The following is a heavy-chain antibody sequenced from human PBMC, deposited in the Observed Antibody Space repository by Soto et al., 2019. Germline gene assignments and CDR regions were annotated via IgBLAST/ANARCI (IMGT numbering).Heavy chain of an antibody. CDR1: GYTFTGYY. D-gene: IGHD4-17*01. CDR2: INPNSGDT. CDR3: ATQRDYGDYGAFDY. J-gene: IGHJ4*02. V-gene: IGHV1-2*04. Sequence: QVQLVQSGAEVKKPGASVKVSCKASGYTFTGYYMHWVRQAPGQGLEWMGWINPNSGDTNYAQKFQGWGTMTRDTSISTAYMELSRLRSDDTAVYYCATQRDYGDYGAFDYWGQGTLVTVSS.